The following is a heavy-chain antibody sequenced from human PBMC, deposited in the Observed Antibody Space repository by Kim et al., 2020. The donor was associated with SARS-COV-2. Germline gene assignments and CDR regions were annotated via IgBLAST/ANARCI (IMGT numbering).Heavy chain of an antibody. CDR1: GFTFGDYG. J-gene: IGHJ6*02. CDR3: ARDDVFGVVAAYYYYYGLDV. V-gene: IGHV3-33*01. CDR2: IWSDGTNK. D-gene: IGHD2-15*01. Sequence: GGSLRLSCAASGFTFGDYGMHWVRQAPGKGLEWVAVIWSDGTNKYYADSVKGRFTISRDNSKNTLYLQMNSLRGDDTAVYYCARDDVFGVVAAYYYYYGLDVGGPGTTVSVAS.